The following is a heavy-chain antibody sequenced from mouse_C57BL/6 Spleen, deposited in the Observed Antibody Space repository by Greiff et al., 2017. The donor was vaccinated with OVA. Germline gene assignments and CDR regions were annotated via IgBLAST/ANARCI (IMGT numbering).Heavy chain of an antibody. J-gene: IGHJ2*01. Sequence: QVQLQQSGAELARPGASVKMSCKASGYTFTSYTMHWVKQRPGQGLEWIGYINPSSGYTKYNQKFKDKATLTADKSSSTAYMQLSSLTSEDSAVEYCARSGDGSYVDYWGQGTTLTVSS. D-gene: IGHD1-1*01. CDR2: INPSSGYT. CDR3: ARSGDGSYVDY. CDR1: GYTFTSYT. V-gene: IGHV1-4*01.